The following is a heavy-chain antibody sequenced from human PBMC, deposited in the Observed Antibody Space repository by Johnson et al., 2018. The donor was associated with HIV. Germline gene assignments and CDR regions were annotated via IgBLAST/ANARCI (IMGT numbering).Heavy chain of an antibody. CDR3: AKVLKSGSYPVRGACDI. V-gene: IGHV3-30*04. Sequence: QVQLVESGGGVVQPGGSLRLSCAASGFTFSSYAMHWVRQAPGKGLEWVAVISYDGSNKYYADSVKGRFTISRDNSKNTLYLQMNSLRAEDTAVYYCAKVLKSGSYPVRGACDIWGHGTMVTVSS. CDR1: GFTFSSYA. D-gene: IGHD1-26*01. J-gene: IGHJ3*02. CDR2: ISYDGSNK.